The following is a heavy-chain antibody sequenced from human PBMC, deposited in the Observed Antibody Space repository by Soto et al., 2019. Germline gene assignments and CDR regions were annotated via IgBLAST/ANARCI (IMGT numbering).Heavy chain of an antibody. V-gene: IGHV1-46*01. CDR1: GYTFTSYY. CDR3: ARLYCGGDCYPNDAFDI. D-gene: IGHD2-21*02. J-gene: IGHJ3*02. CDR2: INPSGGST. Sequence: ASVKVSCKASGYTFTSYYMHWVRQAPGQGLEWMGIINPSGGSTSYAQKFQGRVTMTRDTSTSTVYMELSSLRSEDTAVYYCARLYCGGDCYPNDAFDIWGQGTMVTVSS.